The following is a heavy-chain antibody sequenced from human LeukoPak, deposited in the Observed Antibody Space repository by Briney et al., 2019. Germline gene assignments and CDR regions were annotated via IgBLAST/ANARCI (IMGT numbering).Heavy chain of an antibody. V-gene: IGHV3-23*01. J-gene: IGHJ4*02. CDR1: GFTFSSYA. Sequence: GGSLSLSCAASGFTFSSYAMSWVRQAPGKGLEWVSAISGSGGSTYYADSVKGRFTISRDNSKNTLYLQMNSLRAEDTAVYYCAKDEAGIRGPLAYWGQGTLVTVSS. CDR3: AKDEAGIRGPLAY. CDR2: ISGSGGST. D-gene: IGHD3-10*01.